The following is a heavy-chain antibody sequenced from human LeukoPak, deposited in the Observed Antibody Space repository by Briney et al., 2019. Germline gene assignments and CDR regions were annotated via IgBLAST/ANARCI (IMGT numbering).Heavy chain of an antibody. Sequence: VASVKVSCKVSRYTLSELYMHWVRQAPGKGLEWMGGFDPEDGEKIYAQKFQDRITMTEDTSTETAYMELSSLRSEDTAVYYCVTIGGLSVRGEDYWGQGTLVTVSS. J-gene: IGHJ4*02. V-gene: IGHV1-24*01. CDR3: VTIGGLSVRGEDY. CDR1: RYTLSELY. CDR2: FDPEDGEK. D-gene: IGHD3-16*02.